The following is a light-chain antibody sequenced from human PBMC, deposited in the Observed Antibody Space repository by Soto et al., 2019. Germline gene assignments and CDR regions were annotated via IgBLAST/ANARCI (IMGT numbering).Light chain of an antibody. CDR1: QSISSW. CDR2: DAS. CDR3: QQYNSYSGT. V-gene: IGKV1-5*01. J-gene: IGKJ1*01. Sequence: IQMTHSPSTLSASLLYRFTITFRASQSISSWLAWYQQKPGKAPKLLIYDASSLESGVPSRFSGSGSGTEFTLTISSLQPDDFATYYCQQYNSYSGTFGQGTKVDI.